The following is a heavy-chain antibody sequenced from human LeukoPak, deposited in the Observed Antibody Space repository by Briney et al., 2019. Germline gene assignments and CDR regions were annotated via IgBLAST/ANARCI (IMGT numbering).Heavy chain of an antibody. V-gene: IGHV1-69*04. J-gene: IGHJ5*02. D-gene: IGHD6-6*01. CDR2: IIPILGIA. CDR1: GGTFSSYT. CDR3: ARDVREYSSSSGRGWFDP. Sequence: SVKVSCKASGGTFSSYTIAWVRQAPGQGLEWMGRIIPILGIANYAQKFQGRVTITADKSTSTAYMELSSLRSEDTAVYYCARDVREYSSSSGRGWFDPWGQGTLVTVSS.